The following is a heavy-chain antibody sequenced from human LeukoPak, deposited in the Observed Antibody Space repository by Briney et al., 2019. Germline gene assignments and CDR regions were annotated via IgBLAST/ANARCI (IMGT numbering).Heavy chain of an antibody. CDR2: IYYSGST. D-gene: IGHD1-26*01. CDR1: GGSISSGDYY. J-gene: IGHJ3*02. Sequence: PSETLSLTCTVSGGSISSGDYYWSWIRQPPGKGLEWIGYIYYSGSTYYNPSLKSRVTISVDKSKNQFSLKLSSVTAADTAVYYCATVGATRRTFDIWGQGTMVTVSS. V-gene: IGHV4-30-4*08. CDR3: ATVGATRRTFDI.